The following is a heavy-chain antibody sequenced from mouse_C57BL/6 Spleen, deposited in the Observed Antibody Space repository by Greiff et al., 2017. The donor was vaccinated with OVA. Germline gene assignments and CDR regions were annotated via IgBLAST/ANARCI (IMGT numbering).Heavy chain of an antibody. V-gene: IGHV5-6*01. D-gene: IGHD1-1*01. CDR1: GFTFSSYG. CDR3: ARKDYGSSYRYFDV. Sequence: EVQVVESGGDLVKPGGSLKLSCAASGFTFSSYGMSWVRQTPDKRLEWVATISSGGSYTYYPDSVKGRFTISRDNAKNTLYLQMSSLKSEDTAMYYGARKDYGSSYRYFDVWGTGTTVTVSS. J-gene: IGHJ1*03. CDR2: ISSGGSYT.